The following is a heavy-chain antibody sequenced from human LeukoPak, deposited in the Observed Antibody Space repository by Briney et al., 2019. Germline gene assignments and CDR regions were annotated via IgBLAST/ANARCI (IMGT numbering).Heavy chain of an antibody. CDR1: GFTFSDYY. D-gene: IGHD2/OR15-2a*01. Sequence: GGSLRLSCAASGFTFSDYYMSWIRQAPGKGLEWLSYISSNAISTHYADSVKGRFTISRDNAKNSLYLQMNSLRGEGTAVYYCARDFRDRSMPIDFWGQGTLVTVSS. CDR2: ISSNAIST. V-gene: IGHV3-11*01. CDR3: ARDFRDRSMPIDF. J-gene: IGHJ4*02.